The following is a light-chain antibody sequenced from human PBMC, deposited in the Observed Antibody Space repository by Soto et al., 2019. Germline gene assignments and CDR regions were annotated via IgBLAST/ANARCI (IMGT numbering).Light chain of an antibody. Sequence: QSALTQPASVSGSLGQSITIPCTGTNSDIGGYNYVSWYQQHPGKAPKLMLYEVTVRPSGVSNRFSGSKSGNTASLTISGLQAEDEADYYCSSHTSSSTLVFGGGTKLTVL. V-gene: IGLV2-14*01. CDR3: SSHTSSSTLV. CDR2: EVT. CDR1: NSDIGGYNY. J-gene: IGLJ2*01.